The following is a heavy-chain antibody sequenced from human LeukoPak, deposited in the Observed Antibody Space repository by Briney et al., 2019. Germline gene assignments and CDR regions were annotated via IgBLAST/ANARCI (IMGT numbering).Heavy chain of an antibody. CDR2: MNPNSGNT. Sequence: ASVKVSCKASGYTFTSYDINWVRQATGQGLEWMGWMNPNSGNTGYAQKFQGRVTITRNTSISTAYMELSSLRSEDTAVYYCARGVLEYYGSGYAFDIWGQGTMVTVSS. D-gene: IGHD3-10*01. CDR1: GYTFTSYD. J-gene: IGHJ3*02. V-gene: IGHV1-8*03. CDR3: ARGVLEYYGSGYAFDI.